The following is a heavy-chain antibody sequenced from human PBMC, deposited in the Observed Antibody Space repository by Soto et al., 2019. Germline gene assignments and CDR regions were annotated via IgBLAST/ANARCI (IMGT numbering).Heavy chain of an antibody. D-gene: IGHD1-7*01. V-gene: IGHV1-2*02. J-gene: IGHJ6*01. Sequence: WASVKVSCKASGYIFTGYHMHWVRQAPGQGLEWMGWINPNSGGTKYAQKFQGRVTMTRDTSISTAYMELRSLRSDDTDVYYCPREELPLYYYGMDVWGQGTTVTVS. CDR2: INPNSGGT. CDR3: PREELPLYYYGMDV. CDR1: GYIFTGYH.